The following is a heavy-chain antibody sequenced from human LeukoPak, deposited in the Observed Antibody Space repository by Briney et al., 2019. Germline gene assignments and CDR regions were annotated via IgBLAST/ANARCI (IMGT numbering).Heavy chain of an antibody. Sequence: PGVSLRLSCAASGFTFSTYWMSWVRQAPGKGLECVANIKRDGGEKYYVDSVKGRFTIFRDDAKSSLYLQMNSLRAEDTAVYFCARVYTGNRWHFDYWGQGTLVTVSS. CDR3: ARVYTGNRWHFDY. CDR2: IKRDGGEK. V-gene: IGHV3-7*03. CDR1: GFTFSTYW. J-gene: IGHJ4*02. D-gene: IGHD2-2*02.